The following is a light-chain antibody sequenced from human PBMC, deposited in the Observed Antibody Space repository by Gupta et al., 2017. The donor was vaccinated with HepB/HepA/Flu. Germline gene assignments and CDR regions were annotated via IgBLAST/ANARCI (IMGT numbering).Light chain of an antibody. J-gene: IGLJ2*01. CDR3: ATWDDSRKGVV. CDR2: NNN. CDR1: SSNIGSNS. V-gene: IGLV1-44*01. Sequence: SVLPQPPSASGPPGQRVTISCSGSSSNIGSNSVNWYQQLPGTAPKLLIFNNNQRPSGVPDRFSGSKSGTSASLAISGLRAEDETDYYCATWDDSRKGVVFGGGTKLTVL.